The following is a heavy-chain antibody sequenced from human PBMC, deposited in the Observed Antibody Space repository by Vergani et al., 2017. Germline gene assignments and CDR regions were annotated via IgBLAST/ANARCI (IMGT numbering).Heavy chain of an antibody. J-gene: IGHJ4*02. CDR1: GFTFSSYW. D-gene: IGHD3-3*01. V-gene: IGHV3-74*01. CDR2: INSDGSST. CDR3: ASDFWSGYPPYQFDY. Sequence: EVQLVESGGGLVQPGGSLRLSCAASGFTFSSYWMHWVRQAPGKGLVWVSRINSDGSSTSYADSVKGRFTISRDNAKNTLYLQMNSLRAEDTAVYYCASDFWSGYPPYQFDYWGQGTLVTVSS.